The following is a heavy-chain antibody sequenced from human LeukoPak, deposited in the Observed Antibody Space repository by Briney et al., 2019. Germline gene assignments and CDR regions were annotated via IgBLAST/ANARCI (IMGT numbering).Heavy chain of an antibody. CDR1: GFTFSSYS. CDR3: ARVPVPLYYFDY. CDR2: ISSSSSYI. D-gene: IGHD3-10*01. J-gene: IGHJ4*02. V-gene: IGHV3-21*01. Sequence: GGSLRLSCAASGFTFSSYSMNWVRQAPGKGLEWVSSISSSSSYIYYADSVKGRFTISRDNAKNSLYLQMNSLRAEDTAAYYCARVPVPLYYFDYWGQGTLVTVSS.